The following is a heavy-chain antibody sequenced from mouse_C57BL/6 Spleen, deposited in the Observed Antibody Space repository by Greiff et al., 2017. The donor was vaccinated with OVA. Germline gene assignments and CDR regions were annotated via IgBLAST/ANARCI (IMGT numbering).Heavy chain of an antibody. V-gene: IGHV5-12*01. J-gene: IGHJ2*01. CDR2: ISNGGGST. Sequence: EVKLVESGGGLVQPGGSLKLSCAASGFTFSDYYMYWVSQTPEKRLEWVAYISNGGGSTYYPDNVKGRFTISRDNAKNTLYLQMSRLKSEDTAMYYCARYCNYFDYWGQGTTLTVSS. CDR1: GFTFSDYY. CDR3: ARYCNYFDY.